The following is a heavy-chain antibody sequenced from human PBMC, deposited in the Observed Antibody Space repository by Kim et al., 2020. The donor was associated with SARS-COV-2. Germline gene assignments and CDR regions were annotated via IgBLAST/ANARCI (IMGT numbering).Heavy chain of an antibody. J-gene: IGHJ3*02. CDR3: ARDRGIVGPYEAFDI. D-gene: IGHD3-10*01. CDR2: ISYDGVNK. V-gene: IGHV3-30*04. Sequence: GGSLRLSCAASGFTFSSYAIHWVRQAPGKGLNWVALISYDGVNKYYADSVKGRFTISRDNSKNTMYLQMNSLRAEETAVYYCARDRGIVGPYEAFDIWGQGTMVTVSS. CDR1: GFTFSSYA.